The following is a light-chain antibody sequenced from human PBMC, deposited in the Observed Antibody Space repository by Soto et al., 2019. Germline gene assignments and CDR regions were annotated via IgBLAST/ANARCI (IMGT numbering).Light chain of an antibody. V-gene: IGKV1-33*01. J-gene: IGKJ4*01. Sequence: DIQMTKSPSSLSASVGDRVTITCQASHDISNYLNWYQQKPGKAPKVLIYDASHLKTGVPSRFSGSGSGTDFTFAISSLQPEDIATYYCHHFDNLPLPFGGGTKVEIK. CDR3: HHFDNLPLP. CDR2: DAS. CDR1: HDISNY.